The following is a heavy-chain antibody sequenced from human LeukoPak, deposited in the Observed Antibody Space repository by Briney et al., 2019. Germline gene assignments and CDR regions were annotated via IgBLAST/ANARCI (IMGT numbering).Heavy chain of an antibody. J-gene: IGHJ4*02. Sequence: GGSLRLSCAASGFAFSDYYMSWIRQAPGKGLEWVSYISSSGSTIYYADSVKGRFTISRDNAKNSLYLQMNSLRAEDTAVYYCAREAAAGTLDYWGQGTLVTVSS. CDR1: GFAFSDYY. V-gene: IGHV3-11*01. D-gene: IGHD6-13*01. CDR2: ISSSGSTI. CDR3: AREAAAGTLDY.